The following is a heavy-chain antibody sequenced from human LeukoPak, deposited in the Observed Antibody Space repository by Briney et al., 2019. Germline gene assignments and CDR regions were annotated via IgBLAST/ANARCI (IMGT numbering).Heavy chain of an antibody. J-gene: IGHJ6*02. D-gene: IGHD3-16*01. Sequence: SETLSLTCTVSGGSISSGDYYWSWIRQSPGKGLEWIGYIYYSGTTYYNPSLRSRVTMSVDTSKNQFSLKLSSVTAADTAVYYCARERFAPHRGDYYGMDVWGQGTTVTVSS. V-gene: IGHV4-30-4*01. CDR2: IYYSGTT. CDR1: GGSISSGDYY. CDR3: ARERFAPHRGDYYGMDV.